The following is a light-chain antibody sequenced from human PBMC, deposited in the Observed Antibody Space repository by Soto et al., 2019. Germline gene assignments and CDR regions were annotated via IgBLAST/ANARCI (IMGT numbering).Light chain of an antibody. CDR3: QQFDLFPLT. J-gene: IGKJ4*01. Sequence: DIQMTQSPSSLSASVGDRVVITCQASQDINNYLNWYQQKLGKAPKLPIYDASNLEPGVPSRFSGSGSGTHFTFTISSLQPEDYATYYCQQFDLFPLTFGGGTKVEIK. CDR2: DAS. CDR1: QDINNY. V-gene: IGKV1-33*01.